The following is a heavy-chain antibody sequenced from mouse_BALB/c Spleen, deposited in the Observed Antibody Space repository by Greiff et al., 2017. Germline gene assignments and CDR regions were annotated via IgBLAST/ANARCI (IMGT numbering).Heavy chain of an antibody. V-gene: IGHV7-1*02. D-gene: IGHD1-1*01. CDR3: ARAYYYGSLDY. Sequence: EVKVVESGGGLVQPGGSLRLSCATSGFTFSDFYMEWVRQPPGKRLEWIAASRNKANDYTTEYSASVKGRFIVSRDTSQSILYLQMNALRAEDTAIYYCARAYYYGSLDYWGQGTTLTVSS. CDR2: SRNKANDYTT. CDR1: GFTFSDFY. J-gene: IGHJ2*01.